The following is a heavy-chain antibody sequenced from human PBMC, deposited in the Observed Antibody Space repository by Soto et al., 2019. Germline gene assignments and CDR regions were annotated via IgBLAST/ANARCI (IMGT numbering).Heavy chain of an antibody. J-gene: IGHJ6*02. D-gene: IGHD5-18*01. CDR2: MYPGDSDT. Sequence: GESLKISCKASGYSFTNYWIGWVRQMPGKGLELMGIMYPGDSDTRYSPSFRGQVTISADKSISTAYLQWSSLKASDTAMYYCARTSMQSRGYSYGHGGMDVWGQGTTVTVSS. V-gene: IGHV5-51*01. CDR3: ARTSMQSRGYSYGHGGMDV. CDR1: GYSFTNYW.